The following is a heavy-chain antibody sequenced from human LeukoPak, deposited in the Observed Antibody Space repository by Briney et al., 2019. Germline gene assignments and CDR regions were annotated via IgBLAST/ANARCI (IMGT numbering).Heavy chain of an antibody. D-gene: IGHD3-10*01. CDR3: ARASMVRGVYYFDY. V-gene: IGHV3-74*01. Sequence: GGSLRLSCAASGFTFSSYWMHWVRQAPGKGLVWVSRINSDGSSTSYADSVKGRFTISRDNAKNTLYLQMNSLRAEDTAVYYCARASMVRGVYYFDYWGQGTPVTVSS. CDR1: GFTFSSYW. J-gene: IGHJ4*02. CDR2: INSDGSST.